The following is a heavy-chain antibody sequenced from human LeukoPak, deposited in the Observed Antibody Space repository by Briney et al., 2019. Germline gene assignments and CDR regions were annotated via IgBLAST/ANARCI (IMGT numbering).Heavy chain of an antibody. D-gene: IGHD5-24*01. J-gene: IGHJ6*03. V-gene: IGHV3-23*01. Sequence: PGGSLRLSCAASGFTFSSYGMSWVRQAPGKGLEWVSAISGSGGSTYYADSVKGRFTISRDNSKNTLYLQMNSLRAEDTDVYYCAKDLTWLGYYMDVWGKGTTVTISS. CDR1: GFTFSSYG. CDR3: AKDLTWLGYYMDV. CDR2: ISGSGGST.